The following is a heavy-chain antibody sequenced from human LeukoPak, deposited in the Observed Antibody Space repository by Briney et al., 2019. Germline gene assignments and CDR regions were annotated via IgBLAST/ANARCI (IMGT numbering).Heavy chain of an antibody. CDR1: GYTFIDNY. CDR3: ARNNFSPFDY. V-gene: IGHV1-2*06. CDR2: INPDTGDT. J-gene: IGHJ4*02. Sequence: ASVKVSCKASGYTFIDNYIHWVRQAPGQGLEWMGRINPDTGDTNYVQRFQGRVTMTRDTSASTVYMELSRLTSDISAVYYCARNNFSPFDYWGQGTLLTVSS. D-gene: IGHD3-3*01.